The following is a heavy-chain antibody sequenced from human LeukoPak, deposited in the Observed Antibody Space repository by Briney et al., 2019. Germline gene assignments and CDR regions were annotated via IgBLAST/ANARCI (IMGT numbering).Heavy chain of an antibody. CDR2: IYYSGST. CDR3: ARVGGTNYYFYGMDV. V-gene: IGHV4-59*01. D-gene: IGHD1-26*01. J-gene: IGHJ6*02. Sequence: SETLSLTCTVSGGSISNYYWSWIRQPPGKGLEWIGYIYYSGSTNYNPSLKSRVTISVDTSKNQFSLKLSSVTAADTAVYYCARVGGTNYYFYGMDVWGQGTTVTVSS. CDR1: GGSISNYY.